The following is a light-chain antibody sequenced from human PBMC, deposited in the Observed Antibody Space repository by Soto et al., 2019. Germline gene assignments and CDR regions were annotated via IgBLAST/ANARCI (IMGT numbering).Light chain of an antibody. CDR1: KSVSTN. Sequence: EILMTQSPGTLSVSPGERATISCSPSKSVSTNLAWYQQKTGQGPSLLIYGALTRVTGIPARFSGTGYGKEFTLTISSLQSEDFALYYCKQYNDWPRTFGQGTKVDIK. J-gene: IGKJ1*01. CDR3: KQYNDWPRT. V-gene: IGKV3-15*01. CDR2: GAL.